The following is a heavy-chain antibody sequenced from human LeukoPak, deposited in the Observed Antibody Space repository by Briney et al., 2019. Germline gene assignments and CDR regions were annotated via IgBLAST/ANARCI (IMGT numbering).Heavy chain of an antibody. D-gene: IGHD4-17*01. CDR1: GYKFTNYW. V-gene: IGHV5-51*01. Sequence: HGESLKISCKASGYKFTNYWIGRVRQMPGKGLEWMTIIYPGDSETRYSPSFQGQVTISADKSIGTMYLQWSSLKASDTAMYYCARALRTGQGDYVPVLWGQGTLVIVSS. CDR3: ARALRTGQGDYVPVL. CDR2: IYPGDSET. J-gene: IGHJ4*02.